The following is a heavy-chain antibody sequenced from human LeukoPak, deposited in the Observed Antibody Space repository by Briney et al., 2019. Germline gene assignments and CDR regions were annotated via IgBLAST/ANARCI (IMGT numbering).Heavy chain of an antibody. CDR2: IYYSGST. J-gene: IGHJ4*02. Sequence: SETLSLTCTVPGGSFSSGSYYWSWIRQPPGKGLEWIGYIYYSGSTNYNPSLKSRVTISVDTSKNQFSLKLSSVTAADTAVYYCAGDPGGDYWGQGTLVTVSS. CDR3: AGDPGGDY. V-gene: IGHV4-61*01. D-gene: IGHD7-27*01. CDR1: GGSFSSGSYY.